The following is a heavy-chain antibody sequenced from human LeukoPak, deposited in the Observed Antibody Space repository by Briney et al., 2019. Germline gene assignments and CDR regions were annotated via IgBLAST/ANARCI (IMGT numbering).Heavy chain of an antibody. CDR2: ISGSGGST. D-gene: IGHD2-15*01. V-gene: IGHV3-23*01. CDR3: ARVLRYCSGGNCYSGGLGYMDV. J-gene: IGHJ6*03. Sequence: GGSLRLSCAASGFTFSNYGMSWVRQAPGKGLEWVSAISGSGGSTKYADSVKGRFTISRDNSKNSLFLQMNSLRAEDTAVYYCARVLRYCSGGNCYSGGLGYMDVWGKGTTVTISS. CDR1: GFTFSNYG.